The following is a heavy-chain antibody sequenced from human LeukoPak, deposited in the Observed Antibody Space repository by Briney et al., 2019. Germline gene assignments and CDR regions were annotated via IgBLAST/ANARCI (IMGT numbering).Heavy chain of an antibody. J-gene: IGHJ4*02. CDR3: AKEGGYFDWPFTFDY. CDR1: GFTFSSYG. CDR2: ISGSGGDT. Sequence: GGSLRLSCAASGFTFSSYGMSWVRQAPGKGLEWVSGISGSGGDTYSADSVKGRFTISRDNSKNTLYLQMNSPRAEDTAVYYCAKEGGYFDWPFTFDYWGQGTLVTVSS. D-gene: IGHD3-9*01. V-gene: IGHV3-23*01.